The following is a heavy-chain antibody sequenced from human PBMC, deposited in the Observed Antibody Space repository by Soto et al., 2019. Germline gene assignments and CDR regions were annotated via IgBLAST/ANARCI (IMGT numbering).Heavy chain of an antibody. CDR1: GFTFSSYW. D-gene: IGHD2-15*01. CDR3: ARALYCSGGSCYHDY. CDR2: IKQDGSEK. V-gene: IGHV3-7*05. Sequence: GGSLRLSCAASGFTFSSYWMSWVRQAPGKGLEWVANIKQDGSEKYYVDSVKGRFTISRDNAKNSLYLQMNSLRAEDTAVYYCARALYCSGGSCYHDYWGQGTLVTVSS. J-gene: IGHJ4*02.